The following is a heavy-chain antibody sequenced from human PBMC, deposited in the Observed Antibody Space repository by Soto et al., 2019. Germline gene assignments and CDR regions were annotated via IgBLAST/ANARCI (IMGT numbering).Heavy chain of an antibody. CDR1: GESFSGYY. V-gene: IGHV4-34*01. CDR3: ARGVREQLGTFDY. CDR2: INHSGAT. J-gene: IGHJ4*02. Sequence: QVQLQQWGAGLLKPSETLSLTCAVYGESFSGYYWNWIRQSPGKGLEWIGEINHSGATNYNPSLKSRVTMSVDTSKNHFSLRLNSVTAADTAVYYCARGVREQLGTFDYWGQGTPIAVSS. D-gene: IGHD7-27*01.